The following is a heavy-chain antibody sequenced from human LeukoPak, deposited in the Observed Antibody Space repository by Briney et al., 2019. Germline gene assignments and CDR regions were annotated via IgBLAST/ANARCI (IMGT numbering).Heavy chain of an antibody. D-gene: IGHD3-16*01. CDR2: IYYSGST. CDR3: AGGFGGADY. Sequence: PSETLSLTCTVSGGSISSYYWSWIRQPPGKGLEWIGYIYYSGSTNYNPSLKSRVTTSVDTSKNQFSLKLSSVTAADTAVYYCAGGFGGADYWGQGTLVTVSS. CDR1: GGSISSYY. J-gene: IGHJ4*02. V-gene: IGHV4-59*01.